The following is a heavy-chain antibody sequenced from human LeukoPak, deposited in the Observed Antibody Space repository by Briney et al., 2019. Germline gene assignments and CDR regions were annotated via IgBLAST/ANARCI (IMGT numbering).Heavy chain of an antibody. D-gene: IGHD6-6*01. Sequence: TLSLTCTVSGGSISSGGYYWSWIRQPPGKGLEWIGYIYHSGSTYYNPSLKSRVTISVDRSKNQFSLKLSSVTAADTAVYYCARGGYSSSSNFDYWGQGTLVTVSS. CDR2: IYHSGST. CDR1: GGSISSGGYY. CDR3: ARGGYSSSSNFDY. V-gene: IGHV4-30-2*01. J-gene: IGHJ4*02.